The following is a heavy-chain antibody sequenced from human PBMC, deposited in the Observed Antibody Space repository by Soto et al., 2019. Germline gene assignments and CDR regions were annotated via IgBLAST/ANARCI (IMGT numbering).Heavy chain of an antibody. CDR3: ARDLSHIIVFFFNDSETSAIYTLSPLDS. D-gene: IGHD3-22*01. J-gene: IGHJ5*01. CDR2: ISAYNGNT. CDR1: GYTFTSYG. V-gene: IGHV1-18*04. Sequence: ASVKVSCKASGYTFTSYGISWVRQAPGQGLEWMGWISAYNGNTNYAQKLQGRVTMTTDTSTSTAYMELRSLRSDDTAVYYCARDLSHIIVFFFNDSETSAIYTLSPLDS.